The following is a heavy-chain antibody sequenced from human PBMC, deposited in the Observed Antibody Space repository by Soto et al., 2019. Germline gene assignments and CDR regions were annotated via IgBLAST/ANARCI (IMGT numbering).Heavy chain of an antibody. CDR2: IKQDGSEK. J-gene: IGHJ6*03. D-gene: IGHD4-17*01. V-gene: IGHV3-7*01. CDR3: AREGYWRMTSLMTTVTYYYYYYMDV. Sequence: GGSLRLSCAASGFTFSSYWMSWVRQAPGKGLEWVANIKQDGSEKYDVDAVKGRFTISRDNAKTSLYLQMNSLRAEDTAVYYCAREGYWRMTSLMTTVTYYYYYYMDVWGKGTTVTVSS. CDR1: GFTFSSYW.